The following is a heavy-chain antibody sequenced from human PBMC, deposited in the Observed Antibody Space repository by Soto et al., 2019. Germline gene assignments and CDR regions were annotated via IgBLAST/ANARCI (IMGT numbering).Heavy chain of an antibody. CDR3: AGDFGSGSYSFDY. CDR2: IYYSGST. D-gene: IGHD3-10*01. J-gene: IGHJ4*02. CDR1: VDAISSFS. V-gene: IGHV4-59*01. Sequence: PSETLSLTCTVSVDAISSFSWSWIRQPPGKGLEWIGYIYYSGSTTYNPSFKSRVTISIDRSEKQFSLKLTSVTAADTAVYFCAGDFGSGSYSFDYWGQGALVTVSS.